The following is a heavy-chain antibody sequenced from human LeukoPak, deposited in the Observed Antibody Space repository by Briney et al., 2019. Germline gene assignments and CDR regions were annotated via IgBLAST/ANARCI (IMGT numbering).Heavy chain of an antibody. J-gene: IGHJ4*02. CDR3: AKGYSYGSGKYYFDY. Sequence: GGSLRLSCAASGFTFSSYAMSWVRQAPGKGLEGVSAISGSGGSTYYADSVKGRFTISRDNSKNTLYLQMNSLRAEDTAVYYCAKGYSYGSGKYYFDYWGQGTLVTVSS. V-gene: IGHV3-23*01. CDR2: ISGSGGST. D-gene: IGHD5-18*01. CDR1: GFTFSSYA.